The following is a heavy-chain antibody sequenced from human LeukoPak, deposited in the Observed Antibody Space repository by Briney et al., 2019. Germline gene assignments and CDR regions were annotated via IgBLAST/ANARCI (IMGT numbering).Heavy chain of an antibody. CDR3: ARDLGRIQIAAWGYYFDY. CDR1: GFTFSSYS. V-gene: IGHV3-21*01. CDR2: ISSSSSYI. J-gene: IGHJ4*02. Sequence: GGSLRLSCAASGFTFSSYSMNWVRQAPGKGLEWVSSISSSSSYIYYADSVKGRFTISRDNAKNSLYLQMNSLRAEDTAVYYCARDLGRIQIAAWGYYFDYWGQGTLVTVSS. D-gene: IGHD6-6*01.